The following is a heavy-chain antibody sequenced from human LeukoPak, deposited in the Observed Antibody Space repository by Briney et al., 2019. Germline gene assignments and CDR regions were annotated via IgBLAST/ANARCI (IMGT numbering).Heavy chain of an antibody. CDR1: GYSFSTYW. Sequence: GESLKISCKGSGYSFSTYWIGWVRQMPGKGLEWMGIIYPGDSDTRSSPSFQGQVTISADKSISTAYLQWSSLKASDTAMYYCATLPYGDAFDIWGQGTMVTVSS. J-gene: IGHJ3*02. V-gene: IGHV5-51*01. D-gene: IGHD4-17*01. CDR3: ATLPYGDAFDI. CDR2: IYPGDSDT.